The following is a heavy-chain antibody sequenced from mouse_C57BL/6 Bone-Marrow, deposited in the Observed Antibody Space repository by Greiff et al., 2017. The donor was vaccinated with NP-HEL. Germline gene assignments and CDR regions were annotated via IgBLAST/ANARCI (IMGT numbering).Heavy chain of an antibody. D-gene: IGHD1-1*01. CDR2: IDPSDSYT. CDR3: ARDGYYGSSSPFAY. CDR1: GYTFTSYW. Sequence: VQLQQPGAELVMPGASVKLSCKASGYTFTSYWMHWVKQRPGQGLEWIGEIDPSDSYTNYNQKFKGKSTLTVDKSSSTAYMQLSSLTSEDSAVYYCARDGYYGSSSPFAYWGQGTLVTVSA. J-gene: IGHJ3*01. V-gene: IGHV1-69*01.